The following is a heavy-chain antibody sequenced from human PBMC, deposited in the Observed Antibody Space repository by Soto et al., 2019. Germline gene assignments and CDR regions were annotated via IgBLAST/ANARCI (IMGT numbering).Heavy chain of an antibody. Sequence: QVQLVESGGGVVQPGTSLRLSCAASGFTLSASPMHWLRQAPGKWLEWVAAISPDGSYEYYGDSLKGRFTISRDKSKNTLYLQMNSLRAEDTAVYHCVKDMSVSAGSYYHLDHWGQGTLVTVSS. CDR1: GFTLSASP. CDR2: ISPDGSYE. D-gene: IGHD3-10*01. CDR3: VKDMSVSAGSYYHLDH. J-gene: IGHJ4*02. V-gene: IGHV3-30-3*01.